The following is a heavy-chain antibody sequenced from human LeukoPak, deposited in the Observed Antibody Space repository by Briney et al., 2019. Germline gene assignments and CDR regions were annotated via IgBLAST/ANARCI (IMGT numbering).Heavy chain of an antibody. V-gene: IGHV1-8*01. CDR3: ARAGQDSSTYYFDY. CDR2: MNPNSGNT. CDR1: GYTFTSYG. Sequence: GASVTVSCKASGYTFTSYGINWVRQAPGQGLEWMGWMNPNSGNTGYAQKFQGRVTMTRNTSISTAYMELSSLRSEDTAVYYCARAGQDSSTYYFDYWGQGTLVTVSS. J-gene: IGHJ4*02. D-gene: IGHD5-18*01.